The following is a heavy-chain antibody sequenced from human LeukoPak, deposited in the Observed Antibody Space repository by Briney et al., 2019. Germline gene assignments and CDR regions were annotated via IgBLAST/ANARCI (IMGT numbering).Heavy chain of an antibody. CDR1: GGSISSYY. CDR3: ASGYSYGAQYYFDY. Sequence: SETLSLTCTVSGGSISSYYWSWIRQPAGKGLEWIGRIYTSGSTNYNPSLKSRVTISVDTSKNQFSLKLSSVTAADTAVYYCASGYSYGAQYYFDYWGQGTLVTVSS. CDR2: IYTSGST. V-gene: IGHV4-4*07. J-gene: IGHJ4*02. D-gene: IGHD5-18*01.